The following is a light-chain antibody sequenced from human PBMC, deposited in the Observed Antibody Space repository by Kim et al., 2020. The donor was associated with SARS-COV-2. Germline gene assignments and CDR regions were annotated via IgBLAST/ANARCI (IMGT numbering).Light chain of an antibody. CDR2: DAS. CDR1: QRVSSY. J-gene: IGKJ1*01. CDR3: QQRSNWLWT. Sequence: LAPGERATLSCRASQRVSSYLAWYQQKPGQAPRLLIYDASNRATGIPARFSGSGSGTDFTLTISSLGPEDFAVYYCQQRSNWLWTFGQGTKVDIK. V-gene: IGKV3-11*01.